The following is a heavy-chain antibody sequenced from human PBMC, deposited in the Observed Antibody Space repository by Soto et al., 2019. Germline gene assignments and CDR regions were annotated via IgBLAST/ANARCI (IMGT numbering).Heavy chain of an antibody. Sequence: LLESGGGLAQPGGSLRLSCVASGFSFSEYGMSWVRQTPQKTLEWVASISGNKMTTFYPDSVKGRFFISRDNSDNTLHLQMNSLRDDDTAIYYCAKRRLNTITSLSDWWGQGVQVTVSS. V-gene: IGHV3-23*01. CDR3: AKRRLNTITSLSDW. CDR2: ISGNKMTT. D-gene: IGHD3-16*02. J-gene: IGHJ1*01. CDR1: GFSFSEYG.